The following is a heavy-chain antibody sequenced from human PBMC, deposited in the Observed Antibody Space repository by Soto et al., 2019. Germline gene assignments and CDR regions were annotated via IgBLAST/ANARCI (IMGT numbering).Heavy chain of an antibody. CDR3: ARLYCTSSTCDSWFDP. CDR1: GYTFTTFW. J-gene: IGHJ5*02. Sequence: GESLKISCTGFGYTFTTFWISWVRQMPGRGLEWMGRIVPIDSYTNYSPSFQGHVTISVDKSISTAYLQWGSLKASDTAMYYCARLYCTSSTCDSWFDPWGQGTLVTVSS. CDR2: IVPIDSYT. V-gene: IGHV5-10-1*01. D-gene: IGHD2-2*01.